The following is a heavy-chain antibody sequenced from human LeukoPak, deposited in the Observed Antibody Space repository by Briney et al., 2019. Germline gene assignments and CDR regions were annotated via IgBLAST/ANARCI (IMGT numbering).Heavy chain of an antibody. D-gene: IGHD3-10*01. J-gene: IGHJ6*02. CDR1: GFTFSSYE. CDR3: AGGRVLLWFGEYDYYYGMDV. V-gene: IGHV3-48*03. Sequence: GGSLRLSCAASGFTFSSYEMNWVRQAPGKGPEWVSYISSSGSTIYYADSVKGRFTISRDNAKNSLYLQMNSLRAEDTAVYYCAGGRVLLWFGEYDYYYGMDVWGQGNTVTVSS. CDR2: ISSSGSTI.